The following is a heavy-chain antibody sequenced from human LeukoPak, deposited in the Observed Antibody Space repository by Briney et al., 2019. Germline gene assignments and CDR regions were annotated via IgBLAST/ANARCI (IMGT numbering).Heavy chain of an antibody. CDR2: ISGSGGST. CDR1: GFTFSSYA. V-gene: IGHV3-23*01. D-gene: IGHD3-3*01. J-gene: IGHJ4*02. Sequence: PGGSLRLSCAASGFTFSSYAMSWVRQAPGKGLEWVSAISGSGGSTYYADSVKGRFTISRDNSKNTLHLQMNSLRAEDTAVYYCAKPSITIFGVVILYFDYWGQGTLVTVSS. CDR3: AKPSITIFGVVILYFDY.